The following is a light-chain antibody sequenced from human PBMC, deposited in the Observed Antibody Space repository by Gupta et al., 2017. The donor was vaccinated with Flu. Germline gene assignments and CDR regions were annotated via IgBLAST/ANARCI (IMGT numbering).Light chain of an antibody. J-gene: IGKJ2*03. CDR3: QQYSSYSGYS. Sequence: STLAASVGDRVTITCRASQSINNWLAWYQQKPGKDPKLLIYQASILESGVPSRFSGSGSGTEFTLTISCLQADDFAAYYCQQYSSYSGYSFGQGTKVEIK. V-gene: IGKV1-5*03. CDR1: QSINNW. CDR2: QAS.